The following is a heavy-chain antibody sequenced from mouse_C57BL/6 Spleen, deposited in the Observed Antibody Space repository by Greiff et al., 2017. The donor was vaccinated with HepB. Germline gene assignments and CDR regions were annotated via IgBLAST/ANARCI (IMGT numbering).Heavy chain of an antibody. V-gene: IGHV8-8*01. CDR3: ARIESGQLRLRYAMGY. D-gene: IGHD3-2*02. CDR2: IWWDDDK. CDR1: GFSLSTFGMG. J-gene: IGHJ4*01. Sequence: QVTLKVSGPGILQPSQTLSLTCSFSGFSLSTFGMGVGWIRQPSGKGLEWLAHIWWDDDKYYNPALKSRLIISKDTAKNQVFLKIANVDTADTATYYCARIESGQLRLRYAMGYWGQGTSVTVSS.